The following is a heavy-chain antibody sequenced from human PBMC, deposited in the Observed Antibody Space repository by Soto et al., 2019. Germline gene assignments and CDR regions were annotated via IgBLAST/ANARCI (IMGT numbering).Heavy chain of an antibody. Sequence: QVQLLESGGGVVQPGRSLRLSCAASGFTFSNYVMHWVRQAPGKGLEWLAVISYDGSHKYSADSVKGRFTISRDNSKNTWFLQMNGLRAEDTAVYYCARDRIASSEWYVVGGDYWGHGTMVIVSS. CDR1: GFTFSNYV. J-gene: IGHJ4*01. CDR3: ARDRIASSEWYVVGGDY. CDR2: ISYDGSHK. V-gene: IGHV3-30*03. D-gene: IGHD6-19*01.